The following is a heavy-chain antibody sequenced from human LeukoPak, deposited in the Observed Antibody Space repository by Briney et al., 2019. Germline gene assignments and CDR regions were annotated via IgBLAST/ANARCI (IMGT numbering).Heavy chain of an antibody. J-gene: IGHJ4*02. V-gene: IGHV3-23*01. CDR2: ISGSCAST. Sequence: GGALKLFWSTSGFTFSSYAMSWVGQAAGKRLGLVSGISGSCASTYYADSVKGRFTISRDNSKNTLYLQMNSLTAEDTAVYYCAKSTYIGIWFPSDYWGLGTLVTVSS. CDR1: GFTFSSYA. D-gene: IGHD6-13*01. CDR3: AKSTYIGIWFPSDY.